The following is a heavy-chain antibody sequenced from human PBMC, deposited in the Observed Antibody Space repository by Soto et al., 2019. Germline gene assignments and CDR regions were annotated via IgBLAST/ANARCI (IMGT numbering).Heavy chain of an antibody. Sequence: ASETLSLTCTVSGGSIRSGGYYWSWVRQNPRKGLEWIGNIYYSGNTYYNPSLKSRLTISVDTSKNQSSLNLSSVTAADTAVYYCARDRLMATAGTARHYFGLDVWGQGTTVTVSS. J-gene: IGHJ6*02. CDR3: ARDRLMATAGTARHYFGLDV. CDR2: IYYSGNT. V-gene: IGHV4-31*03. D-gene: IGHD5-18*01. CDR1: GGSIRSGGYY.